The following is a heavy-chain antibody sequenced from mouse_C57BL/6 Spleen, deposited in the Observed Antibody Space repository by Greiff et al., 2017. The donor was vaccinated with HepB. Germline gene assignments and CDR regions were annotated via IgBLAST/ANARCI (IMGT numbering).Heavy chain of an antibody. CDR3: ARRYGSSLYYAMDY. Sequence: QVQLKQSGAELVRPGTSVKVSCKASGYAFTNYLIEWVKQRPGQGLEWIGVINPGSGGTNYNEKFKGKATLTADKSSSTAYMQLSSLTSEDSAVYFCARRYGSSLYYAMDYWGQGTSVTVSS. CDR1: GYAFTNYL. D-gene: IGHD1-1*01. CDR2: INPGSGGT. J-gene: IGHJ4*01. V-gene: IGHV1-54*01.